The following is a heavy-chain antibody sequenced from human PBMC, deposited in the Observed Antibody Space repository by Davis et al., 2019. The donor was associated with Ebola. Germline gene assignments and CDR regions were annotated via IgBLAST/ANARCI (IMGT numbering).Heavy chain of an antibody. Sequence: GGSLRLSCAASGFTFSSYAMSWVRQAPGKGLEWVSAISGSGGSTYYADSVKGRFTISRDNAKNSLFLQMNSLRDEDTAVYYCATDDYGNFENWSQGALVTVSS. CDR1: GFTFSSYA. D-gene: IGHD4-17*01. J-gene: IGHJ4*02. CDR3: ATDDYGNFEN. V-gene: IGHV3-23*01. CDR2: ISGSGGST.